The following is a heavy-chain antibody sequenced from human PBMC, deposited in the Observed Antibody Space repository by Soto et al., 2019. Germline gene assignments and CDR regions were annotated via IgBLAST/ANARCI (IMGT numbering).Heavy chain of an antibody. CDR2: IIPIFDTA. Sequence: QVQLVQSGAEVKKPGSSVKVSCKASGGTFSSYAISWVRQAPGQGLEWMGGIIPIFDTANYAQNFQGRVTITADESTSTDYMELSSLRSEDTAVYYCATEPGEAGNYSAMDVWGQGTTVTVSS. J-gene: IGHJ6*02. D-gene: IGHD7-27*01. V-gene: IGHV1-69*12. CDR1: GGTFSSYA. CDR3: ATEPGEAGNYSAMDV.